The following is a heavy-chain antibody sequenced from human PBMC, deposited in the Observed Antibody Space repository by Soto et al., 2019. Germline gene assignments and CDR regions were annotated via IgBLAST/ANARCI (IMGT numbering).Heavy chain of an antibody. CDR1: GFSLSTSGMC. CDR3: ARIVRVGYCSGGSCPGYFDY. V-gene: IGHV2-70*11. D-gene: IGHD2-15*01. J-gene: IGHJ4*02. Sequence: SGPTLVNPTQTLTLTCTFSGFSLSTSGMCVGWIRQPPGKALEWLARIDWDDDKYYSTSLKIRLTISKDTSKNQVVLTMTSMDPVDTATYYCARIVRVGYCSGGSCPGYFDYWGQGTLVTVSS. CDR2: IDWDDDK.